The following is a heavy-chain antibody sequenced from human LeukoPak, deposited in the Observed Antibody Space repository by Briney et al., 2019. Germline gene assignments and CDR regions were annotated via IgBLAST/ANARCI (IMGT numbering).Heavy chain of an antibody. Sequence: PGGSLRLSCAASGFTFSSSWMTWVRQAPGKGLEWLANIKGDGSDKNYVDSVKGRFTISRDNAKNSLYLQMNSLRAEDTAVYYCARDGGRLVGATTVNYYYYYMDVWGKGTTVTVSS. D-gene: IGHD1-26*01. CDR2: IKGDGSDK. CDR1: GFTFSSSW. CDR3: ARDGGRLVGATTVNYYYYYMDV. V-gene: IGHV3-7*01. J-gene: IGHJ6*03.